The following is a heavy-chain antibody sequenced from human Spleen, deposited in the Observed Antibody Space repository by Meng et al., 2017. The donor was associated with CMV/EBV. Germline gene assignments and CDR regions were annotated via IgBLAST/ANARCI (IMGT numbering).Heavy chain of an antibody. V-gene: IGHV3-21*01. D-gene: IGHD6-19*01. CDR2: ISSSSSYI. CDR3: ATYSSGWYSGY. Sequence: GGSLRLSCAASGFTFSGSAMHWVRQASGKGLEWVSSISSSSSYIYYADSVKGRFTISRDNAKNSLYLQMNSLRAEDTAVYYCATYSSGWYSGYWGQGTLVTVSS. CDR1: GFTFSGSA. J-gene: IGHJ4*02.